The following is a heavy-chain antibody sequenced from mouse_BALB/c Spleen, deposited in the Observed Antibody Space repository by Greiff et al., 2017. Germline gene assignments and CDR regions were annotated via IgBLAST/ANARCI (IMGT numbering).Heavy chain of an antibody. Sequence: QVQLQQPGAELVKPGASVKMSCKASGYTFTSYNMHWVKQTPGQGLEWIGAIYPGNGDTSYNQKFKGKATLTADKSSSTAYMQLSSLTSEDSAVYYCASYGNYAMDYWGQGTSVTVSS. CDR2: IYPGNGDT. D-gene: IGHD2-1*01. J-gene: IGHJ4*01. V-gene: IGHV1-12*01. CDR1: GYTFTSYN. CDR3: ASYGNYAMDY.